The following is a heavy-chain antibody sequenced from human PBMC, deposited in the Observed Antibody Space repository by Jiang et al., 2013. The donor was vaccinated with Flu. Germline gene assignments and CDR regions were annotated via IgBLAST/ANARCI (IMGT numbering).Heavy chain of an antibody. Sequence: VQLLESGGGVVQPGRSLRLSCAASGFTFSTYPIHWVRQAPGKGLEWVTFISYDGSSEYYADSVKGRFTISRDDSKNTLYLQMNSLRPEDTAVYYCARDRVPYCRSPTCPHSRGLDVWGQGTTVTVSS. CDR2: ISYDGSSE. J-gene: IGHJ6*02. CDR1: GFTFSTYP. CDR3: ARDRVPYCRSPTCPHSRGLDV. D-gene: IGHD2-2*01. V-gene: IGHV3-30*14.